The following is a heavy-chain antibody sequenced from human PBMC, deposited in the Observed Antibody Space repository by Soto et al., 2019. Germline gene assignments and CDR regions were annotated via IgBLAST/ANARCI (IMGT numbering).Heavy chain of an antibody. V-gene: IGHV3-23*01. D-gene: IGHD3-22*01. J-gene: IGHJ4*02. CDR1: GFTFSSYG. Sequence: EVQLLESGGGLVQPGGSLRLSCAASGFTFSSYGMTWVRQAPGKGLEWVSFSSATGAGTYYADSVKGRFTISRDNSKNTLYLQMTSLRAEDTAVYYCARDEYYYASSGYYRFDQWGQGTLVTVSS. CDR3: ARDEYYYASSGYYRFDQ. CDR2: SSATGAGT.